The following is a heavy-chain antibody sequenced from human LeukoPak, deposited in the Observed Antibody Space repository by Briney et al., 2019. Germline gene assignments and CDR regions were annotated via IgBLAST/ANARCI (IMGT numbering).Heavy chain of an antibody. D-gene: IGHD3-3*01. CDR3: ASYTGSGYYQDAFDI. V-gene: IGHV4-4*07. CDR1: GGSISSYY. J-gene: IGHJ3*02. CDR2: IYTSGST. Sequence: SETLSLTCTVYGGSISSYYWSWIRQPAGKGLEWIGRIYTSGSTNYNPSLKSRVTMSVDTSKNQFSLKLSSVTATDTAVYYCASYTGSGYYQDAFDIWGQGTMVTVSS.